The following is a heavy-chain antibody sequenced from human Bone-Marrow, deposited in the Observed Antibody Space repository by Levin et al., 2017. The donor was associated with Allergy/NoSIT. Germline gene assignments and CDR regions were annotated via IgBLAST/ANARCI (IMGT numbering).Heavy chain of an antibody. Sequence: PGGSLRLSCAASGFTFSDYAMNWVRQAPGKGLEWVSCIGGSGYSTHYADSVKGRFTISRDNSKNTLYLQMNSLRAEDTAVYYCAKDGVRLRCLDNLNSFDPWGQGTLVTVYS. V-gene: IGHV3-23*01. CDR1: GFTFSDYA. CDR2: IGGSGYST. J-gene: IGHJ5*02. D-gene: IGHD3-3*01. CDR3: AKDGVRLRCLDNLNSFDP.